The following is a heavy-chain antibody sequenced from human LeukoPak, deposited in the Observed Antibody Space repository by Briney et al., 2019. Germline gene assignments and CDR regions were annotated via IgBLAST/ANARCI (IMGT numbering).Heavy chain of an antibody. CDR3: VKENHNSGFAWDD. V-gene: IGHV3-21*01. CDR1: GFTFSNYN. D-gene: IGHD6-19*01. CDR2: ISSTSSYI. Sequence: PGGSLRLSCAASGFTFSNYNFYWVRQAPGKGLEWVSSISSTSSYIYYADSVKGRFTISTDESRNTLFLQMSSLISDDTAVYYCVKENHNSGFAWDDWGQGTLVAVSS. J-gene: IGHJ4*02.